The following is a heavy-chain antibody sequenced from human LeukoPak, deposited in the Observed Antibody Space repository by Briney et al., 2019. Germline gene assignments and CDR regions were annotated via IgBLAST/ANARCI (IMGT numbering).Heavy chain of an antibody. CDR2: ISAYNGNT. CDR3: ARELGRSGSYFFYPYHDAFDI. CDR1: GYTFTSYG. V-gene: IGHV1-18*01. D-gene: IGHD3-10*01. J-gene: IGHJ3*02. Sequence: ASVKVSCKASGYTFTSYGISWVRQAPGQGLEWMGWISAYNGNTNYAQKLQGRVTMTTDTSTSTAYMELRSLRSDDTAVYYCARELGRSGSYFFYPYHDAFDIWGQGTMVTVSS.